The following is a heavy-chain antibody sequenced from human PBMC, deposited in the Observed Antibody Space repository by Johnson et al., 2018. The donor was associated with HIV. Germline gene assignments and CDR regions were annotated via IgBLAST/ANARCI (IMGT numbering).Heavy chain of an antibody. CDR2: IWYDGSNK. CDR1: GFTFSSYG. CDR3: AKDRGRSFYGLNGGPKKTTRPDAFDI. Sequence: QVQLVESGGGVVQPGRSLRLSCAASGFTFSSYGMHWVRQAPGKGLEWVAVIWYDGSNKYYPDSVKGRFTISRDNSKDTLYLQMHDLRAEDTAVYYCAKDRGRSFYGLNGGPKKTTRPDAFDIWGQGTMVTVSS. V-gene: IGHV3-33*06. J-gene: IGHJ3*02. D-gene: IGHD7-27*01.